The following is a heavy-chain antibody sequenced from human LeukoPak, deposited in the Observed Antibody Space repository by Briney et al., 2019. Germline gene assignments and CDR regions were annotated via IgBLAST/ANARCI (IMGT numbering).Heavy chain of an antibody. CDR2: ISSSSNNI. CDR1: GFTFSTYS. CDR3: ARDILTKQAYSGYDN. V-gene: IGHV3-48*02. J-gene: IGHJ4*02. D-gene: IGHD5-12*01. Sequence: PGGSLRLSCAASGFTFSTYSMNWVRQAPGKGLEWVSYISSSSNNIYYADSVKGRFTISRDNAKNSLYLPMNSLRDEDTAVYYCARDILTKQAYSGYDNWGQGTLVTVSS.